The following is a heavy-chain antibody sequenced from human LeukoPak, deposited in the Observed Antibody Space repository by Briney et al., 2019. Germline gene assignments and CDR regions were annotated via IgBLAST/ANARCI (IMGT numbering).Heavy chain of an antibody. CDR2: INHSGST. J-gene: IGHJ4*02. D-gene: IGHD1-26*01. CDR3: ASARKMRVGADY. Sequence: SETLSLTCAVYGGSFSGYYWSWIRQPPGKGLEWIGEINHSGSTNYNPSLKSRVTISVDTSKNQFSLKLSSVTAADTAVYYCASARKMRVGADYWGQGTLVTVSS. V-gene: IGHV4-34*01. CDR1: GGSFSGYY.